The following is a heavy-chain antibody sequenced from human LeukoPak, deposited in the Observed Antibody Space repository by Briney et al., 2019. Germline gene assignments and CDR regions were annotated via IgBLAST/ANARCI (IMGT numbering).Heavy chain of an antibody. Sequence: SETLSLTCTVSGGSISSGGYYWSWIRQHPGKGLEWIGYIYYSGSTYYNPSLKSRVTISVDTSKNQLSLKLSSVTAADTAVYYCARVLLEYYFDYWGQGTLVTVSS. CDR1: GGSISSGGYY. CDR2: IYYSGST. CDR3: ARVLLEYYFDY. V-gene: IGHV4-31*03. J-gene: IGHJ4*02. D-gene: IGHD1-20*01.